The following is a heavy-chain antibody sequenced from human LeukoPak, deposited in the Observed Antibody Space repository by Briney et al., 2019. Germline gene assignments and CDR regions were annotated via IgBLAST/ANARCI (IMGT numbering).Heavy chain of an antibody. CDR1: GASISSSRSF. V-gene: IGHV4-39*01. D-gene: IGHD3-9*01. Sequence: PSETLSLTCTVSGASISSSRSFWGWIRQPPGKGLEWIVSIFSGGNTYYNPSLNSRVSISIDTSKNQFSLRLSSVTAADTAFYFCARPQLGSGAGYVDYWGQGILVTVSS. CDR3: ARPQLGSGAGYVDY. CDR2: IFSGGNT. J-gene: IGHJ4*02.